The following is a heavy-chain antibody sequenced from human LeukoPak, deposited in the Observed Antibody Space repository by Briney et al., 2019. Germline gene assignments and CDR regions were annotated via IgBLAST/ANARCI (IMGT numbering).Heavy chain of an antibody. CDR3: AREGIVGENWFGP. D-gene: IGHD1-26*01. CDR2: INHSGST. V-gene: IGHV4-34*01. J-gene: IGHJ5*02. CDR1: GGSFSGYY. Sequence: PSETLSLTCAVYGGSFSGYYWSWIRQPPGKGLEWIGEINHSGSTNYNPSLKSRVTISVDTSKNQFSLKLSSVTAADTAVYYCAREGIVGENWFGPWGQGTLVTVSS.